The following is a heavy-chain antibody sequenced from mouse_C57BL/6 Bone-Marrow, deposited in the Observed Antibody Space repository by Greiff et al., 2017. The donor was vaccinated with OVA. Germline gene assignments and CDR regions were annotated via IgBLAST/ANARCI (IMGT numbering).Heavy chain of an antibody. D-gene: IGHD2-4*01. CDR3: TGSTLRNYFDY. Sequence: VQLQQSGTVLARPGASVKMSCKTSGYTFTSYWMHWVKQRPGQGLEWIGAIYPGNSDTSYNQKFKGKAKLTAVTSASTAYMELSSLTNEDSAVYYCTGSTLRNYFDYWGQGTTLTVSS. V-gene: IGHV1-5*01. CDR1: GYTFTSYW. CDR2: IYPGNSDT. J-gene: IGHJ2*01.